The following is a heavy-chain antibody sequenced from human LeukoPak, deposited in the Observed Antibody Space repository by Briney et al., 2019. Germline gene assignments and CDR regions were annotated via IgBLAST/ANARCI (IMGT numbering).Heavy chain of an antibody. D-gene: IGHD2-8*02. CDR1: GGSFSGYY. CDR2: INHSGIT. J-gene: IGHJ4*02. CDR3: ACTVNNGY. Sequence: PSETLSLTCAVHGGSFSGYYWSWIRQPPGKGLEWIGEINHSGITNYNPSFKSRVTISGDTSKNQFSLRLSSVTAADTAVYYCACTVNNGYWGQGTLVTVSS. V-gene: IGHV4-34*01.